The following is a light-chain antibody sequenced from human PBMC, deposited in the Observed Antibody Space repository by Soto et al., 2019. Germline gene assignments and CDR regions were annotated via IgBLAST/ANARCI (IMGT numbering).Light chain of an antibody. CDR1: QGISSF. Sequence: DIQMTQSPSSLSASVGDRVTITCRASQGISSFLAWFQQKPGKAPKSLIYDASTLQSGVSSRFSGSGSDTHFTLTISSLQPEDFATYYCQQYHSYPASFGLADQGGNQT. CDR3: QQYHSYPAS. CDR2: DAS. J-gene: IGKJ1*01. V-gene: IGKV1-16*01.